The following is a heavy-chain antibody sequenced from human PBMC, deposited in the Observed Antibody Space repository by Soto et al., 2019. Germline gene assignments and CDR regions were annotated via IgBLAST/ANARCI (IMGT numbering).Heavy chain of an antibody. CDR1: GGSVSSGSYY. CDR3: ARGIEGWYQGRSYFGMDV. Sequence: QVQLQESGPGLVKPSETLSLTCTVSGGSVSSGSYYWSWIRQPPGKGLEWIGYIYYSGSTNYNPPRASRVTISVGTSKNQLSLKLSAVPAADTPVYFCARGIEGWYQGRSYFGMDVWGQGTTVTVSS. CDR2: IYYSGST. D-gene: IGHD6-19*01. V-gene: IGHV4-61*01. J-gene: IGHJ6*02.